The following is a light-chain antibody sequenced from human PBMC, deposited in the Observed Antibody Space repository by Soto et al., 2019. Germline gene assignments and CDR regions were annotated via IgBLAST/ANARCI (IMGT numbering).Light chain of an antibody. CDR3: QQRSNWLLT. CDR2: DAS. Sequence: EIVLTQSPATLSLSPGERATLSCRASQSVSSYLAWYQQTPGQAPRLLIYDASNRATGIPARFSGSGSGTDFTLTISSLEPEDFAVYYCQQRSNWLLTFGGGTKVEIK. J-gene: IGKJ4*01. CDR1: QSVSSY. V-gene: IGKV3-11*01.